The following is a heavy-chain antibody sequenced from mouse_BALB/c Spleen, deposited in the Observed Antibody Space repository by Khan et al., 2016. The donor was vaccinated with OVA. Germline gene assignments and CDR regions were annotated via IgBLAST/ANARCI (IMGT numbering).Heavy chain of an antibody. CDR3: ANRGSSSAWLTY. Sequence: QVQLQQSGAELAKPGASVKMSCKASGYTFTNYWMHWVKQRPGQGLEWIGYINPSTGYSEYNQKLKDKATLTADKSSRTAYIQLSSLTSEDSVVYYCANRGSSSAWLTYWGQGTLVTVSA. CDR1: GYTFTNYW. J-gene: IGHJ3*01. V-gene: IGHV1-7*01. CDR2: INPSTGYS. D-gene: IGHD1-1*01.